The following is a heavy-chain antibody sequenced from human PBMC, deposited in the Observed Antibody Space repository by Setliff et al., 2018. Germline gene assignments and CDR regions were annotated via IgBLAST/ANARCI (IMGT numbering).Heavy chain of an antibody. CDR2: VNPKNGGI. CDR1: GYSFIDYY. J-gene: IGHJ3*02. V-gene: IGHV1-2*06. D-gene: IGHD3-10*01. CDR3: ARPRSNYNRGAFSI. Sequence: ASVKVSCKASGYSFIDYYIHWVRQAPGQGPEWMGRVNPKNGGILYSQKFEGRVSMTGDRTISTVYMDLRSLTFDDSAVYYCARPRSNYNRGAFSIWGQGTMVTVSS.